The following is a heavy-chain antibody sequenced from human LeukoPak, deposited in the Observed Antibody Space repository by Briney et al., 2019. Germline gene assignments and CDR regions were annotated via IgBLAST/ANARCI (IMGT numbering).Heavy chain of an antibody. J-gene: IGHJ4*02. Sequence: SETLSLTCTVSGGSISSYYWSWIRQPPGKGLEWIGYIYYSGSTNYNPSLKSRVTISVDTSKNQFSLKLSSVTAADTAVYYCATYDYVWGSSFWGQGTLVTVSS. CDR1: GGSISSYY. CDR3: ATYDYVWGSSF. D-gene: IGHD3-16*01. V-gene: IGHV4-59*01. CDR2: IYYSGST.